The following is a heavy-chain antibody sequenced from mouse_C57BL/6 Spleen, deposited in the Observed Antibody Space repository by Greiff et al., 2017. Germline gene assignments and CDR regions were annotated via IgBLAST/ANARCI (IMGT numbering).Heavy chain of an antibody. CDR1: GYTFTDYN. CDR3: ARSHYYGRDYFDY. Sequence: VQLQQSGPELVKPGASVKMFCKASGYTFTDYNMHWVKQSHGKSLEWIGYINPNNGGTSYNQKFKGKATLTVNKSSSTAYMELRSLTSEDSAVYYCARSHYYGRDYFDYWGQGTTLTVSS. CDR2: INPNNGGT. D-gene: IGHD1-1*01. J-gene: IGHJ2*01. V-gene: IGHV1-22*01.